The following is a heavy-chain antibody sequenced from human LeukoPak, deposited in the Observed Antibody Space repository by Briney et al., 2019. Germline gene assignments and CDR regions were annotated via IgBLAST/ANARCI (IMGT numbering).Heavy chain of an antibody. V-gene: IGHV4-34*01. J-gene: IGHJ4*02. D-gene: IGHD6-13*01. CDR2: INHSGST. CDR3: ARMGGIAAAGDY. Sequence: SETLSLTCAVYGGSFSGYYWSWIRQPPGKGLEWIGEINHSGSTNYNPPLKSRVTISVDTSKNQFSLKLSSVTAADTAVYYCARMGGIAAAGDYWGQGTLVTVSS. CDR1: GGSFSGYY.